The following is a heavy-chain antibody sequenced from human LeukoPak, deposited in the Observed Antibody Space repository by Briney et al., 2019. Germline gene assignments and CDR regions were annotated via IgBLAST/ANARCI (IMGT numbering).Heavy chain of an antibody. D-gene: IGHD3-16*01. V-gene: IGHV3-7*03. CDR2: INHNGNVN. CDR1: GFTFSSYW. Sequence: GGSLRLSCEASGFTFSSYWTNWARQAPGKGLEWVASINHNGNVNYYVDSVKGRFTISKDNAKNSLYLQMSKLKAEDTAVYFFGRGGGLDVWGQGATVTVSS. CDR3: GRGGGLDV. J-gene: IGHJ6*02.